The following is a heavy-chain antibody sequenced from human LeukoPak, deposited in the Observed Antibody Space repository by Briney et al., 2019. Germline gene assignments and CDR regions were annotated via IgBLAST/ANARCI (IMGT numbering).Heavy chain of an antibody. V-gene: IGHV5-51*01. J-gene: IGHJ4*02. CDR3: ARGYSGYSTDY. D-gene: IGHD5-12*01. CDR2: IYPGDSNT. CDR1: GYSFVNYW. Sequence: GESLKISCKGSGYSFVNYWIGWVRQMPGKGLDWLGIIYPGDSNTRYSPSLQGQVTISADKSISTAYLQWSSLKTSDTAMYYCARGYSGYSTDYWGQGTLVTVSS.